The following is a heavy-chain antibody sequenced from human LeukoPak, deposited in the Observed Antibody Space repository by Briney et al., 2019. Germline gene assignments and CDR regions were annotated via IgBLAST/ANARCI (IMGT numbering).Heavy chain of an antibody. J-gene: IGHJ4*02. D-gene: IGHD2-2*01. CDR2: INHSGST. V-gene: IGHV4-34*01. Sequence: SETLSLTCAVYGGSFSGYYWSWIRRPPGKGLEWIGEINHSGSTNYNPSLKSRVTISVDTSKNQFSLKLSSVTAADTAVYYCASAIVVVPAALGYWGQGTLVTVSS. CDR3: ASAIVVVPAALGY. CDR1: GGSFSGYY.